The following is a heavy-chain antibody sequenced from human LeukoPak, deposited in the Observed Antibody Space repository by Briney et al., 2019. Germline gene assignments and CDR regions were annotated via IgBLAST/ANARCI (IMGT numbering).Heavy chain of an antibody. CDR3: GRETDFGVVTN. CDR1: GDSLSSNGAS. D-gene: IGHD3-3*01. CDR2: TYYRSQQWHS. Sequence: SQTLSLTCAISGDSLSSNGASWNWIRQSPSRGLEWLGRTYYRSQQWHSDYAPSVKGRITLNPDTSKNQFSLQPNSMTTEDTAVYYCGRETDFGVVTNWGQGTLVTVSS. J-gene: IGHJ4*02. V-gene: IGHV6-1*01.